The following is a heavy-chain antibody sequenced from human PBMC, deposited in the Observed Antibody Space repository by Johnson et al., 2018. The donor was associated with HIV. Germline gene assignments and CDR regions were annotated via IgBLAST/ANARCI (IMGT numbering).Heavy chain of an antibody. CDR3: AREKYRRRDAFDV. V-gene: IGHV3-30*03. CDR2: VSYDGTNE. J-gene: IGHJ3*01. D-gene: IGHD1-14*01. Sequence: QVQLVESGGGFVQPGGSLRLSCAASGFTFSDHYMDWVRQAPGKGMEWVAFVSYDGTNEFYADSVKGRFTISRDDSKKSLYLQINSLRTEDTAVYYCAREKYRRRDAFDVWGQGTVVIVSS. CDR1: GFTFSDHY.